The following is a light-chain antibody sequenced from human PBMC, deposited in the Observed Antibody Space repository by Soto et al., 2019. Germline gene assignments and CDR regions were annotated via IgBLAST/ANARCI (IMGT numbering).Light chain of an antibody. CDR3: QQYNTYPLS. CDR1: QSISTW. V-gene: IGKV1-5*03. CDR2: KAS. J-gene: IGKJ4*01. Sequence: DIQMTQSPATLSASVGDRVTITCRASQSISTWLAWYQQKPGKAPKLLIYKASNLEGGVPSRFSGSGSGTEFTITINSLQPDDFATNYCQQYNTYPLSFGGGTRWIS.